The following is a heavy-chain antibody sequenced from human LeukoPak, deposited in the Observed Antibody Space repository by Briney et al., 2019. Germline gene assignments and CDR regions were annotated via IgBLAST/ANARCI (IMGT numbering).Heavy chain of an antibody. CDR3: ATDVRGYSYGLNWYFDV. D-gene: IGHD5-18*01. Sequence: SETLSLTCIVSGGSISSYYWSWIRQPPGKGLEWIGYIYYSGSTNYNPSLKSRVTISLDTSKNQFSLKLTSVTAADTAVYYCATDVRGYSYGLNWYFDVWGRGTLVTVSS. J-gene: IGHJ2*01. V-gene: IGHV4-59*01. CDR2: IYYSGST. CDR1: GGSISSYY.